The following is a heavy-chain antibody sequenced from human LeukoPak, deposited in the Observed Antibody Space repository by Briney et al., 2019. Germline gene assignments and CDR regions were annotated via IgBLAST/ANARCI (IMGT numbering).Heavy chain of an antibody. Sequence: GGSPRLSCAASGFTFSLYEMNWVRQAPGKGPECISYISSGGPTIYYADSVKGRFTISRDNTKNSLYLQMTSLRVEDTAIYYCARATYNSGYKIDYWGQGTLVTVSS. D-gene: IGHD6-19*01. V-gene: IGHV3-48*03. J-gene: IGHJ4*02. CDR2: ISSGGPTI. CDR3: ARATYNSGYKIDY. CDR1: GFTFSLYE.